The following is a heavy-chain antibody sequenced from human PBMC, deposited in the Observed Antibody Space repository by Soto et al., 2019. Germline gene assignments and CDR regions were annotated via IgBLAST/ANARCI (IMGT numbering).Heavy chain of an antibody. CDR1: GYTFTSYA. J-gene: IGHJ6*02. V-gene: IGHV1-3*05. Sequence: QVQLVQSGAEEKKPGASVKVSCKASGYTFTSYAMHWVRQAAGQRLEWMGWINAGNGNTKYSQKFQGRVTITRDTPASTAYMELSSMRSEDTAVYYCARDPSYSGMDVWGQGTTVTVSS. CDR2: INAGNGNT. CDR3: ARDPSYSGMDV.